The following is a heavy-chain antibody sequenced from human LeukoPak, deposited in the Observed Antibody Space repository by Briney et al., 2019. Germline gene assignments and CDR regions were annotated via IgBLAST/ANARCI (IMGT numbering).Heavy chain of an antibody. Sequence: SETLSLTCTVSGGSISSYYWSRIRQPPGKGLEWIGYIYYSGSTNYNPSLKSRVTISVDTSKNQFSLKLSSVTAADTAVYYCARAFLTGSIDYWGQGTLVTVSS. CDR1: GGSISSYY. CDR2: IYYSGST. D-gene: IGHD2/OR15-2a*01. J-gene: IGHJ4*02. CDR3: ARAFLTGSIDY. V-gene: IGHV4-59*01.